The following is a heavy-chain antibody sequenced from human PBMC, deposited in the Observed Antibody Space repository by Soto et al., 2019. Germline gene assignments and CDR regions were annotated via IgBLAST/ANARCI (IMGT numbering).Heavy chain of an antibody. V-gene: IGHV1-58*01. J-gene: IGHJ6*02. D-gene: IGHD4-17*01. CDR3: AADPPHDYGDYVDDYGMDV. CDR2: IVVGSGNT. CDR1: GFTFTSSA. Sequence: SVKVSCKASGFTFTSSAVQWVRQARGQRLEWIGWIVVGSGNTNYAQKFQERVTITRDMSTSTAYMELSSLRSEDTAVYYCAADPPHDYGDYVDDYGMDVWGQGTTVTVSS.